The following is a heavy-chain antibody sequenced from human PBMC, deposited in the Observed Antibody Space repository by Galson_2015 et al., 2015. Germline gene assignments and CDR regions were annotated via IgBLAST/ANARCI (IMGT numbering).Heavy chain of an antibody. D-gene: IGHD6-13*01. V-gene: IGHV1-18*01. J-gene: IGHJ4*02. CDR2: ISVHNGNT. Sequence: SVKVSCKASGYTFSSFTITWVRQAPGQGPEWMGWISVHNGNTNYAQNLQGRVTMTTDTSTSTAYMELRSLKSDDTAVYYCARSQSSNWTNRYYFDYWGQGTLVTVSS. CDR3: ARSQSSNWTNRYYFDY. CDR1: GYTFSSFT.